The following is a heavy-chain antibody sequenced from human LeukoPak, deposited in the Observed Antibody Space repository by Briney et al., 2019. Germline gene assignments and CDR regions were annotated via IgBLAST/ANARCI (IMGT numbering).Heavy chain of an antibody. D-gene: IGHD6-13*01. Sequence: GGSLRLSCAASGFTFSSYAMHWVRQAPGKGLEWVAVISYDGSNKYYADSVKGRFTISRDNSKNTLYLQMNSLRAEDTAVYYCARGRVAAAGKNYFDYWGQGALVTVSS. CDR3: ARGRVAAAGKNYFDY. V-gene: IGHV3-30*04. J-gene: IGHJ4*02. CDR1: GFTFSSYA. CDR2: ISYDGSNK.